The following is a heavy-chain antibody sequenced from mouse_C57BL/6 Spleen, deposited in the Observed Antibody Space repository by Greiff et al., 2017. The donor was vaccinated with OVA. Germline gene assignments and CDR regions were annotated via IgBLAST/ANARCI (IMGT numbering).Heavy chain of an antibody. CDR2: IYPRSGNT. CDR3: ARERGAAQASYYFDY. J-gene: IGHJ2*01. D-gene: IGHD3-2*02. CDR1: GYTFTSYG. Sequence: QVQLQQSGAELARPGASVKLSCKASGYTFTSYGISWVKQRTGQGLEWIGEIYPRSGNTYYNEKFKGKATLTADKSSSTAYMELRSLTSEDSAVYFCARERGAAQASYYFDYWGQGTTLTVSS. V-gene: IGHV1-81*01.